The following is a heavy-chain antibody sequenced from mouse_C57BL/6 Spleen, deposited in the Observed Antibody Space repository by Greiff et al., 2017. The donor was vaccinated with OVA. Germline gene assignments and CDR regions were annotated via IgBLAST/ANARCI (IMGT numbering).Heavy chain of an antibody. J-gene: IGHJ2*01. CDR1: GYSITSGYY. Sequence: ESGPGLVKPSQSLSLTCSVTGYSITSGYYWNWIRQFPGNKLEWMGYISYDGSNNYNPSLKNRISITRDTSKNQFFLKLNSVTTEDTATYYCAREGPSIPLDYWGQGTTLTVSS. D-gene: IGHD3-3*01. CDR3: AREGPSIPLDY. V-gene: IGHV3-6*01. CDR2: ISYDGSN.